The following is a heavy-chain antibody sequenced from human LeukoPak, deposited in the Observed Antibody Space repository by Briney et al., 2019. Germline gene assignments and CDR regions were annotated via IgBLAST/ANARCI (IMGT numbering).Heavy chain of an antibody. V-gene: IGHV3-64D*09. CDR3: VKGGEYSSSASDI. CDR1: GFTFSSYA. Sequence: PGGSLRLSCSASGFTFSSYAMHWVRQAPGKGREHVAVISSNGYNTYYADSVKGRFTISRDNSKNTLYLQMSSLRVEDTAVYCCVKGGEYSSSASDIWGQGTMVTVSS. J-gene: IGHJ3*02. D-gene: IGHD6-13*01. CDR2: ISSNGYNT.